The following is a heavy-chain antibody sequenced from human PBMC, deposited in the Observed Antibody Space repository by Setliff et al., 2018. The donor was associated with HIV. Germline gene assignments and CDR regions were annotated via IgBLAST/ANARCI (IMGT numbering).Heavy chain of an antibody. CDR3: ARDPKRYYDILTGYPNYYGMDV. V-gene: IGHV1-18*01. J-gene: IGHJ6*02. CDR2: TSAYNGNT. Sequence: GASVKVSCKASGYTFTSYGISWVRQAPGQGLEWMGWTSAYNGNTNYAQKLQGRVTMTTDTSTSTAYMELRSLRSDDTAVYYCARDPKRYYDILTGYPNYYGMDVWGQGTTVTVSS. D-gene: IGHD3-9*01. CDR1: GYTFTSYG.